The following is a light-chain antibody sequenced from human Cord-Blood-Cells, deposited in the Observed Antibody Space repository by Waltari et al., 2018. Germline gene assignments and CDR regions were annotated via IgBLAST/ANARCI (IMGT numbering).Light chain of an antibody. CDR3: QQYDNLPPLETLT. V-gene: IGKV1-33*01. CDR1: QDISNY. Sequence: DIQMTQSPSSLSASVGDRVTITCQASQDISNYLNWYQQKPGKAPKLLIYDASNLETGVPSRFSGSGSGTDFTFTISSLQPEDIATYYCQQYDNLPPLETLTFGGGTKVEIK. J-gene: IGKJ4*01. CDR2: DAS.